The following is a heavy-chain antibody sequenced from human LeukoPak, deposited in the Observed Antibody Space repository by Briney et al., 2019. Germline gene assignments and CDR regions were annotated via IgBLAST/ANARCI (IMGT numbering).Heavy chain of an antibody. Sequence: SGPTLVKPTQTLILTYTFSGVLLRTSGMCVSWIRQPPEKALEWLARIDWDDDKYYSTSLKTRLTISKDTSKNQVVLTMTNMDPVDTATSYCARMILGGNPLFDYRGQGTLVRVSS. D-gene: IGHD4-23*01. CDR3: ARMILGGNPLFDY. CDR2: IDWDDDK. CDR1: GVLLRTSGMC. J-gene: IGHJ4*02. V-gene: IGHV2-70*11.